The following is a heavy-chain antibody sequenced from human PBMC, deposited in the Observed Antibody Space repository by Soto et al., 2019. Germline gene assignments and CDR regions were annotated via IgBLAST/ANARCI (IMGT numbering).Heavy chain of an antibody. Sequence: SETLSLSCAVSGYSISSGYYWGWIRQPPGKGLEWFGSIYHSGSTYYNPSLKSRVTISVDTSKNQFSLKLSSVTAADTAVYYCARQKNCSGGSCYVYWFDPWGQGTLVTVS. J-gene: IGHJ5*02. CDR1: GYSISSGYY. CDR2: IYHSGST. V-gene: IGHV4-38-2*01. CDR3: ARQKNCSGGSCYVYWFDP. D-gene: IGHD2-15*01.